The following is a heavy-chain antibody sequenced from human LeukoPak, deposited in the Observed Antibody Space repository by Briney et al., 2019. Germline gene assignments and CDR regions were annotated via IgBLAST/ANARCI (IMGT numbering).Heavy chain of an antibody. V-gene: IGHV3-48*01. D-gene: IGHD1-7*01. Sequence: GGSLRLSFEASGFTFRSYSMNWVRQAPGKGLEGISHIGTGNASINYADSVKGRFTISRDNDKNSLYLQMNSLRVEDTAVYYCATDPVGTGTTNNWFDPWGQGTLVTVSS. CDR3: ATDPVGTGTTNNWFDP. CDR2: IGTGNASI. CDR1: GFTFRSYS. J-gene: IGHJ5*02.